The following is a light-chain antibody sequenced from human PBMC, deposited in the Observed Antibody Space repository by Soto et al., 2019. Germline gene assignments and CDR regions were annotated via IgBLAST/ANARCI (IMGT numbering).Light chain of an antibody. V-gene: IGKV1-39*01. Sequence: DIQRTQSPSSMSASVGDRVTITCRASQTISTYLNWYQQKQGTAPTLLIHAASRLQSGVPSRFSGSGSGTDGTLTISSLKTEDGATYYGQQRYSTMYTFGQGTKVDI. CDR1: QTISTY. CDR2: AAS. J-gene: IGKJ2*01. CDR3: QQRYSTMYT.